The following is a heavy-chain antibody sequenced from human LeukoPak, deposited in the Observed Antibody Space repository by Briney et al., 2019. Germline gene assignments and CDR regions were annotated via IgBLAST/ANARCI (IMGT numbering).Heavy chain of an antibody. Sequence: GASVEVSCKASGGTFSSYAISWVRQAPGQELEWMGIINPSGGSTSYAQKFQGRVTMTRDTSTSTVYMYLSSLRSEDTAVYYCARDSLYGVVDYWGQGTLVTVSS. CDR3: ARDSLYGVVDY. CDR2: INPSGGST. CDR1: GGTFSSYA. D-gene: IGHD4-17*01. J-gene: IGHJ4*02. V-gene: IGHV1-46*01.